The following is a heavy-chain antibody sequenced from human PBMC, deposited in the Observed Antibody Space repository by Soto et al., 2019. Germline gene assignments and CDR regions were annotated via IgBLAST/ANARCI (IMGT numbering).Heavy chain of an antibody. CDR3: AKEASYYDLGSDY. D-gene: IGHD3-3*01. V-gene: IGHV3-30*18. J-gene: IGHJ4*02. Sequence: PGGSLRLSCAASGFPFSSYGMHLVRPAPGKGLEWVAVISYDGSNKYYADSVKGRFTISRDNSKNTLYLQMNSLRAEDTAVYYCAKEASYYDLGSDYWGQGTLVTVSS. CDR2: ISYDGSNK. CDR1: GFPFSSYG.